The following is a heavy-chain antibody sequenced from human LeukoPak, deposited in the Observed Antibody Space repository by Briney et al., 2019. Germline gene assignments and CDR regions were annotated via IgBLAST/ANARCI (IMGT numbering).Heavy chain of an antibody. Sequence: SETLSLTCTVSGGSISSSSYYWGWVRQPPGKGLEWIGSIYYTGSTYYNPSLKSRVTISGDTSKNQFSLRLSSVTAADTAVYSCARHKDAAMVTTFDFWGQGTLVTVSS. CDR2: IYYTGST. CDR3: ARHKDAAMVTTFDF. V-gene: IGHV4-39*01. CDR1: GGSISSSSYY. J-gene: IGHJ4*02. D-gene: IGHD5-18*01.